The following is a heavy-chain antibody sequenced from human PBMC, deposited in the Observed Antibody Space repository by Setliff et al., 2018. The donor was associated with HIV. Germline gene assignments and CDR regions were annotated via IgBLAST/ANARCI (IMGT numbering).Heavy chain of an antibody. V-gene: IGHV1-24*01. CDR1: GHSLTDLS. D-gene: IGHD3-9*01. CDR3: ATSGFYDILTGPTPGVFDI. CDR2: FDPEDDET. J-gene: IGHJ3*02. Sequence: GASVKVSCKLSGHSLTDLSIHWVRQAPGEGLEWVGGFDPEDDETVYAERFQGRVMMTEDTSTDTAYMALSSLKSEDTAMYYCATSGFYDILTGPTPGVFDIWGQGTMVTVSS.